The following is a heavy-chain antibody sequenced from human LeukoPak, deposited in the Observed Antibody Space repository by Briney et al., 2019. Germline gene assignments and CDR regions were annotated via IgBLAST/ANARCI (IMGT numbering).Heavy chain of an antibody. D-gene: IGHD6-19*01. CDR1: GYTFTGYY. Sequence: VASVKVSCKASGYTFTGYYMHWVRQAPGQGLEWMGWINPNSGGTNYAQKFQGRVTMTRDTSISTAYMELSRLRSDDTAVYYCARDNNGLVASGIAVAGPTNWFDPWGQGTLVTVSS. J-gene: IGHJ5*02. CDR3: ARDNNGLVASGIAVAGPTNWFDP. CDR2: INPNSGGT. V-gene: IGHV1-2*02.